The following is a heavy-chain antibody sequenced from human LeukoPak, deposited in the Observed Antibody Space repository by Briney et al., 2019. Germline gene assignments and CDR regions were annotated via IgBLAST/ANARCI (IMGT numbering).Heavy chain of an antibody. J-gene: IGHJ4*02. CDR2: ISSSGSTI. Sequence: PGGSLRLSCAASGFTFSSYEMNWVRQAPGKGLEWVSYISSSGSTIYYADSVRGRFTISRDNAKNSLYLQMNSLRAEDTAVYYCARVSVAAAGPHFDYWGQGTLVTVSS. D-gene: IGHD6-13*01. CDR1: GFTFSSYE. V-gene: IGHV3-48*03. CDR3: ARVSVAAAGPHFDY.